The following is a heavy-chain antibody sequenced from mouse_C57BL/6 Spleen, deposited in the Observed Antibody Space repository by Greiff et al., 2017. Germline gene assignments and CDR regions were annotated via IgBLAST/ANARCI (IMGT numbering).Heavy chain of an antibody. Sequence: VKLMESGPGLVQPSQSLSITCTVSGFSLTSYGVHWVRQSPGKGLEWLGVIWSGGSTDYNAAFISRLSISKANSKSQVFFKMNSLQADDTALYYCARNGYYGNYWYFDVWGTGTTVTVSS. J-gene: IGHJ1*03. V-gene: IGHV2-2*01. D-gene: IGHD1-1*01. CDR1: GFSLTSYG. CDR2: IWSGGST. CDR3: ARNGYYGNYWYFDV.